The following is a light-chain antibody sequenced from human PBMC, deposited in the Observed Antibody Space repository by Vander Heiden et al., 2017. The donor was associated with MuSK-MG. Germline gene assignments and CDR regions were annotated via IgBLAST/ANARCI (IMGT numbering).Light chain of an antibody. V-gene: IGKV3-15*01. J-gene: IGKJ2*01. CDR3: QQYNNWPLYT. CDR1: QSVSSN. Sequence: EIVMTQSPATLSVSPGESATLSCRASQSVSSNLAWYQQKPGQAPRLLIYGASTRATGIPASFSGSGSGTEFTLTISSLQSEDFAVYYCQQYNNWPLYTFGQGTKLEIK. CDR2: GAS.